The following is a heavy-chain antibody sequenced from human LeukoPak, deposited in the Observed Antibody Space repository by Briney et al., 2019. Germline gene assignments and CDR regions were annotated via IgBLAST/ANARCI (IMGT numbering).Heavy chain of an antibody. CDR2: INSDGSST. CDR3: ARRITMIVGNAFDI. Sequence: PGGSLRLSCAASGFTFSSYWMHWVRQAPGKGLVWVSRINSDGSSTSYADSVKGRFTISRDHAKNTLYLQMNSLRAEDTAVYYCARRITMIVGNAFDIWGQGTMVTVSS. J-gene: IGHJ3*02. CDR1: GFTFSSYW. D-gene: IGHD3-22*01. V-gene: IGHV3-74*01.